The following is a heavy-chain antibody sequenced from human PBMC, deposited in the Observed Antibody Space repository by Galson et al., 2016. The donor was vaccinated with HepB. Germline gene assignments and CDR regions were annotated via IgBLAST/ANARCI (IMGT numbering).Heavy chain of an antibody. CDR2: ISSDGSTT. V-gene: IGHV3-64D*06. CDR3: MKDPRQDISDI. Sequence: SLRLSCAASGFTFRNYAMHWVRQAPGKGLEYVSRISSDGSTTYYADSVKGRFTVSRDNSRNTQYLQMSSLRPEDTAVYYCMKDPRQDISDIWGRGTMVTVSS. J-gene: IGHJ3*02. D-gene: IGHD2-15*01. CDR1: GFTFRNYA.